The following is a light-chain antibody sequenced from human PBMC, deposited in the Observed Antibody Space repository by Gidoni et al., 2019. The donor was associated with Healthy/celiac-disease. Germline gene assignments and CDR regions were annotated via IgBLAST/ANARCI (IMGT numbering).Light chain of an antibody. V-gene: IGLV3-1*01. Sequence: SYELTQPPSVSVSPGQTASITCSGDKLGDKYACWYQQKPGQSPVLVIYQDSKRPSGIPERFSGSNSGNTATLTMSGTQAMDEADYDCQAWDSSTAVFGGGTKLTVL. CDR2: QDS. J-gene: IGLJ2*01. CDR1: KLGDKY. CDR3: QAWDSSTAV.